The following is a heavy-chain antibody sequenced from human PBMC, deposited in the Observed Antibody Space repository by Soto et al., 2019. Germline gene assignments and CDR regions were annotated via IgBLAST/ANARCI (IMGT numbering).Heavy chain of an antibody. Sequence: SVKVSCKTSGGTFSSYAISWVRQAPGQGLEWMGGIVPIVDTSTYAQKFQGRVTITADESTSTAYMELSSLRSDDTAIYYCVRVVAIPGYPDNWGLGTLVTVSS. J-gene: IGHJ4*01. CDR3: VRVVAIPGYPDN. CDR2: IVPIVDTS. CDR1: GGTFSSYA. D-gene: IGHD5-12*01. V-gene: IGHV1-69*01.